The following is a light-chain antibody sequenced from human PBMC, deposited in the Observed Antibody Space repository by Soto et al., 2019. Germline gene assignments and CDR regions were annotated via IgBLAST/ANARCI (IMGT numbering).Light chain of an antibody. J-gene: IGKJ3*01. Sequence: EIVLTQSPATLYLSPGDRATLSCRASQSVDWYVAWYQQKPGQAPRLLIYDALKRATGTPDRFSGSGSGTDFTLTISRLEPEDCAVYYCQQRSNWPPITFGPWTKVDLK. CDR3: QQRSNWPPIT. CDR1: QSVDWY. V-gene: IGKV3-11*01. CDR2: DAL.